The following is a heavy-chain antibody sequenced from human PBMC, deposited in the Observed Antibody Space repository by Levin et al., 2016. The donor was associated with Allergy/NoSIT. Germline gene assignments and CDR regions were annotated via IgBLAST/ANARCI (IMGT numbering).Heavy chain of an antibody. D-gene: IGHD3-10*01. J-gene: IGHJ4*02. V-gene: IGHV1-69*10. CDR1: GGTFSSYA. Sequence: SVKVSCKASGGTFSSYAISWVRQAPGQGLEWMGGIIPILGIANYAQKFQGRVTITADESTSTAYMELSSLRSEDTAVYYCARGRDDGFGEFPGYWGQGTLVTVSS. CDR2: IIPILGIA. CDR3: ARGRDDGFGEFPGY.